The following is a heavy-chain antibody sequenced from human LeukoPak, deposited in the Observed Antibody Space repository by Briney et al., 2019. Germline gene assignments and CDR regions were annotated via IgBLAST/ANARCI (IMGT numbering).Heavy chain of an antibody. CDR1: GGSFSGYY. V-gene: IGHV4-34*01. J-gene: IGHJ5*02. D-gene: IGHD3-9*01. CDR2: INHVGST. CDR3: ARPVNDILTGSQNWFDP. Sequence: SETLSLTCAVYGGSFSGYYWSWIRQPPGKGLEWIGGINHVGSTNYNPSLKSRVTISVDTSKNQFSLKLSSVTAADTAVYYCARPVNDILTGSQNWFDPWGRGTLVTVSS.